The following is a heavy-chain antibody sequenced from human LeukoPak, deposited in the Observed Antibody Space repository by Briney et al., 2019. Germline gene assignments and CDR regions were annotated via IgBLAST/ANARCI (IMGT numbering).Heavy chain of an antibody. V-gene: IGHV3-15*01. D-gene: IGHD3-10*01. CDR3: TSRVRTTNDH. J-gene: IGHJ4*02. CDR2: VKREADGVTT. Sequence: GGSLRHSCAASGFNFNDVWMSWVRPAPGKRLEWGGRVKREADGVTTDYPASVKGRFTISRDDSKTTLFLQMNNLRSEDTAVYYCTSRVRTTNDHWGQGALVTVSS. CDR1: GFNFNDVW.